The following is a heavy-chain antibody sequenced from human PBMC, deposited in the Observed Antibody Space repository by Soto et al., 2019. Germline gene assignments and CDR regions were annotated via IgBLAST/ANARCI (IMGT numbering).Heavy chain of an antibody. CDR3: ERERYTAMVRDAGDI. CDR2: ISISSSYM. V-gene: IGHV3-21*06. CDR1: GFTFANAW. Sequence: GGSMRLSCSASGFTFANAWISWVRQAPGKGLEWVSFISISSSYMYYADSVKGRFTISRDNAKNSLYLQMNSLRAEDTAVYYCERERYTAMVRDAGDIWGQGTRGTV. D-gene: IGHD5-18*01. J-gene: IGHJ3*02.